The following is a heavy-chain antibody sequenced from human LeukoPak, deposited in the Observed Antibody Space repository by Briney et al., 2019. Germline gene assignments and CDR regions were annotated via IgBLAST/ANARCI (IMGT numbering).Heavy chain of an antibody. CDR2: ISYDGSNK. CDR1: GFTFSSYG. Sequence: PGGSLRLSCAASGFTFSSYGMHWVRQAPGKGLEWVAVISYDGSNKYYADSVKGRFTISRDNSKNTLYLQVNSLRAEDTAVYYCAKEFLKVGAAYFDYWGQGTLVTVSS. J-gene: IGHJ4*02. V-gene: IGHV3-30*18. CDR3: AKEFLKVGAAYFDY. D-gene: IGHD1-26*01.